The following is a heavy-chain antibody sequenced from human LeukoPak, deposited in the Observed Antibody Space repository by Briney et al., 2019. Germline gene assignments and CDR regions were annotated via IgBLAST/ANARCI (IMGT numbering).Heavy chain of an antibody. CDR3: AKAGTTGIHHWFDP. CDR1: GYSISNDYY. CDR2: IYHSGGS. J-gene: IGHJ5*02. D-gene: IGHD1-1*01. Sequence: SEPLSLTCVVSGYSISNDYYWGWIRQPPGKGLEWIGNIYHSGGSYYNPSLKSRVTILVDTSKNQFSLKLSAVTAADTAVYYCAKAGTTGIHHWFDPWGQGNLVTVSS. V-gene: IGHV4-38-2*01.